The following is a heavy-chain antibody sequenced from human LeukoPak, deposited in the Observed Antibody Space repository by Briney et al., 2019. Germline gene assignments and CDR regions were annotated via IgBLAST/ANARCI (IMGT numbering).Heavy chain of an antibody. J-gene: IGHJ4*02. D-gene: IGHD2-15*01. Sequence: PGRSLRLSCAASGFTFSSYAIHWVRQAPGKGLEWVSSISSSSSYIYYADSVKGRFTISRDNAKNSLYLQMNSLRAEDTAVYYCARAADIVVVVAQLGFDYWGQGTLVTVSS. V-gene: IGHV3-21*01. CDR2: ISSSSSYI. CDR3: ARAADIVVVVAQLGFDY. CDR1: GFTFSSYA.